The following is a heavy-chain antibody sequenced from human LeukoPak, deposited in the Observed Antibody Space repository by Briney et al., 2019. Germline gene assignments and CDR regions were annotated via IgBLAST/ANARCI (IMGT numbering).Heavy chain of an antibody. CDR2: ISSNGGST. J-gene: IGHJ4*02. Sequence: GGSLRLSCAASGFSFSNYAMHWVRQAPGKGLEYVSAISSNGGSTYYANSVKGRFTISRDNSKNTLYLQMGSLRAEDMAVYYCARSTLRYYGDYYFDYWGQGTLVTVSS. V-gene: IGHV3-64*01. D-gene: IGHD4-17*01. CDR1: GFSFSNYA. CDR3: ARSTLRYYGDYYFDY.